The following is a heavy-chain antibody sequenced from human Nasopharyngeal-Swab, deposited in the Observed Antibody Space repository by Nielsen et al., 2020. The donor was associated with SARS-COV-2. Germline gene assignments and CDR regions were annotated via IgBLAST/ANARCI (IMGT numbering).Heavy chain of an antibody. CDR3: AKDSTMISY. CDR1: GFTVSTNY. V-gene: IGHV3-53*01. J-gene: IGHJ4*02. Sequence: GESLKISCAASGFTVSTNYMSWVRQAPGKGLEWVSVIYSGGSTYYADSVKGRFTISRDNSKNTLYLQMNSLRAEDTAVYYCAKDSTMISYWGQGTLVTVSS. D-gene: IGHD3-22*01. CDR2: IYSGGST.